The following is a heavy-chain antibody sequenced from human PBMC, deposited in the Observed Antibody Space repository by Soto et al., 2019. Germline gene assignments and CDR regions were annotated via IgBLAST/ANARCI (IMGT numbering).Heavy chain of an antibody. CDR1: GYSFASYW. Sequence: LKISCKGSGYSFASYWISWVRQMPVKGLEWMGRIDPSDSYTNYSPSFQGHVTISADKSISTAYLQWSSLKASDTAMYYCARLRAGPYYYYGMDVWGQGTTVTVSS. CDR2: IDPSDSYT. CDR3: ARLRAGPYYYYGMDV. J-gene: IGHJ6*02. D-gene: IGHD1-1*01. V-gene: IGHV5-10-1*01.